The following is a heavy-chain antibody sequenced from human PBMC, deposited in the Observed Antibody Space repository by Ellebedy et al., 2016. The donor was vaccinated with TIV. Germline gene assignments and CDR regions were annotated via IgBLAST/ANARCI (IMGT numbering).Heavy chain of an antibody. Sequence: GESLKISCAASGFTFNLYAMNWVRQAPGKGLEWVSGISGTGGSAYYADSVKGRFTISRDNSKNTLYLQMNSLRAEDTAVYYCAKLVGLDYWGQGTLVTVSS. CDR2: ISGTGGSA. V-gene: IGHV3-23*01. J-gene: IGHJ4*02. D-gene: IGHD2-15*01. CDR1: GFTFNLYA. CDR3: AKLVGLDY.